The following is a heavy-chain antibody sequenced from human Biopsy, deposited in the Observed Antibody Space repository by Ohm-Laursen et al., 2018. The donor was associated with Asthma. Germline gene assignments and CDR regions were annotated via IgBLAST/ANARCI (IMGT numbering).Heavy chain of an antibody. CDR1: GFTFSNYG. V-gene: IGHV3-30*03. D-gene: IGHD1-14*01. Sequence: SLRLSCAASGFTFSNYGMHWVRQAPGKGLDWVAVISFDGSNKNYTDSVKGRFTISRDNAQNLLYLQMSSLRTEDTAVYYCARDNHDYYYYGMDLWGQGTSVTVSS. CDR3: ARDNHDYYYYGMDL. CDR2: ISFDGSNK. J-gene: IGHJ6*02.